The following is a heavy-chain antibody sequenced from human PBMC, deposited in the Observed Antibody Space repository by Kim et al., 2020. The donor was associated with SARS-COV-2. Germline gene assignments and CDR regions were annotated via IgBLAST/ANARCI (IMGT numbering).Heavy chain of an antibody. CDR3: ARPHRAADSRAFDC. J-gene: IGHJ3*01. Sequence: YADSVTGRLAISRDDSKNTVFLQMLALRVEDTGIYYCARPHRAADSRAFDCWGQGTAVTVSS. V-gene: IGHV3-53*01.